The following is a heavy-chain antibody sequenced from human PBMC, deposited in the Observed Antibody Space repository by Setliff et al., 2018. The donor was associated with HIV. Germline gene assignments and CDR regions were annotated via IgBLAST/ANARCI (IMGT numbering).Heavy chain of an antibody. Sequence: SETLSLTCTVSGASVSSGGFYWSWIRQPPGKGLEWIGYIYYTGSTYYNPSLKSRVTISLDTSRNQFSLKLSSVTAADTAVYYCARAFSSGGDDAFDVWGQGTLVTVSS. J-gene: IGHJ3*01. CDR1: GASVSSGGFY. CDR2: IYYTGST. CDR3: ARAFSSGGDDAFDV. V-gene: IGHV4-31*03. D-gene: IGHD3-10*01.